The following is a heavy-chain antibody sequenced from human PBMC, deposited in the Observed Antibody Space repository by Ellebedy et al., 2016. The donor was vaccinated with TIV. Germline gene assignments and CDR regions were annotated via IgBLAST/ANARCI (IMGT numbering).Heavy chain of an antibody. CDR3: VKLWGSGTYFAPNFDF. J-gene: IGHJ4*02. Sequence: GESLKISXEASGFIFRSFAMTWVRQAPGKGLEWVSTIGPGGDRIYYEDSVKGRFTISRDNSKNMLFLQMNSLRAEDTAVYYCVKLWGSGTYFAPNFDFWGQGTLVTVSS. V-gene: IGHV3-23*01. CDR1: GFIFRSFA. D-gene: IGHD3-16*01. CDR2: IGPGGDRI.